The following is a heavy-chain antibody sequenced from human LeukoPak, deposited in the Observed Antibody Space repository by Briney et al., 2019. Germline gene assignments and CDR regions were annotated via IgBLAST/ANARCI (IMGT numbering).Heavy chain of an antibody. CDR1: GFTFSGSA. CDR3: SVVIADGH. V-gene: IGHV3-73*01. Sequence: PGGSLRLSCAASGFTFSGSAMHWVRQASGKGLEWVGRIRSKANSYATAYAASVKGRFTISRDDSKNAAYLQMNSLKTEDTAVYYCSVVIADGHWGQGTLVTVSS. CDR2: IRSKANSYAT. D-gene: IGHD3-22*01. J-gene: IGHJ4*02.